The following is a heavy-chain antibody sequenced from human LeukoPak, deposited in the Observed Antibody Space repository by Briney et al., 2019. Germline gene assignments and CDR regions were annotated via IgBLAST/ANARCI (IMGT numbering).Heavy chain of an antibody. D-gene: IGHD3-10*01. J-gene: IGHJ4*02. CDR1: GGSTSSGSYY. CDR3: ARGAILWFGELPQYYFDY. CDR2: IYISGST. Sequence: SETLSLTCSVSGGSTSSGSYYWSWIRQPAGKGLEWIGRIYISGSTNYNPSLKSRVTISIDTSKNQFSLKLNSVTAADTAVYYCARGAILWFGELPQYYFDYWGQGTLVTVSS. V-gene: IGHV4-61*02.